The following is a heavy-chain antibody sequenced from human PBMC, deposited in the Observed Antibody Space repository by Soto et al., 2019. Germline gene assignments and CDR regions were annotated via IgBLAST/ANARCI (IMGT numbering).Heavy chain of an antibody. Sequence: QVQLEQSGAEVKEPGASVKVSCKASGYTFTDYYMHWLRQAPGQGLQWMAWINTDTNGTNYAHKFQGWVTVTRDTSTSTTYLELRGLKSDDTAVYLCARSNTPTVTMPSFDYWGQGTLVTVSS. CDR1: GYTFTDYY. D-gene: IGHD4-17*01. CDR3: ARSNTPTVTMPSFDY. CDR2: INTDTNGT. V-gene: IGHV1-2*04. J-gene: IGHJ4*02.